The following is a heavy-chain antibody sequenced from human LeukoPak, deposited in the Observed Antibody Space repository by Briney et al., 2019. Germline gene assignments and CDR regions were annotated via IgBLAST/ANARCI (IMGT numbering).Heavy chain of an antibody. CDR1: GYTFTGYY. D-gene: IGHD3-22*01. V-gene: IGHV1-2*02. J-gene: IGHJ3*02. CDR2: INPNSGGT. CDR3: ARNDFSTGYDSSGLGAFDI. Sequence: GASVKVSCKASGYTFTGYYMHWVRQAPGQGLEWMGWINPNSGGTNYAQKFQGRVAITADESTSTAYMELSSLRSEDTAVYYCARNDFSTGYDSSGLGAFDIWGQGTMVTVSS.